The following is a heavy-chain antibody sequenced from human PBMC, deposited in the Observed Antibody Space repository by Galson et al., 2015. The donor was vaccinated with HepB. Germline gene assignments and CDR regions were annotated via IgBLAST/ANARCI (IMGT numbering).Heavy chain of an antibody. Sequence: SLRLSCAASGFTFSSYGMHWVRQAPGKGLEWVAVISYDGSNKYYADSVKGRFTISRDNSKNTLYLQMNSLRAEDTAVYYCAKDGLFGAFDYWGQGTLVTVSS. D-gene: IGHD3-16*01. V-gene: IGHV3-30*18. CDR1: GFTFSSYG. CDR3: AKDGLFGAFDY. J-gene: IGHJ4*02. CDR2: ISYDGSNK.